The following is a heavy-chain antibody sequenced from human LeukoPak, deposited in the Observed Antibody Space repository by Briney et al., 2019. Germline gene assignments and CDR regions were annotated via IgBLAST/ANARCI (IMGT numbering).Heavy chain of an antibody. V-gene: IGHV4-59*12. CDR3: ARWGYCSGGSCYPWYFDY. J-gene: IGHJ4*02. CDR2: IYYSGST. D-gene: IGHD2-15*01. CDR1: GGSISSYY. Sequence: SETLSLNCTVSGGSISSYYWSWIRQPPGKGLEWIGYIYYSGSTNYNPSLKSRVTISVDTSKNQCSLKLSSVTAADTAVYYCARWGYCSGGSCYPWYFDYWGQGTLVTVSS.